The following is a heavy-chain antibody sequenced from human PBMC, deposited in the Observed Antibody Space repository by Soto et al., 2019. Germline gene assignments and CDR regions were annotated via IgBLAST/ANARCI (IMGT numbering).Heavy chain of an antibody. CDR3: ARDKRDLRFLEWSYYFDF. Sequence: LGGSLRLSCAASGFTFNNYGMHWVRQAPGKGLEWVVVISFDGGNTHYADSVKGRFTISRDNSKNTLYLQMNSLRAEDTAVYYCARDKRDLRFLEWSYYFDFWGQGTLVTVSS. V-gene: IGHV3-30*03. D-gene: IGHD3-3*01. J-gene: IGHJ4*02. CDR1: GFTFNNYG. CDR2: ISFDGGNT.